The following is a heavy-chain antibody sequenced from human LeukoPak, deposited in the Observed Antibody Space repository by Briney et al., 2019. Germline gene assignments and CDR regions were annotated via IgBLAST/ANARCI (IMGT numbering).Heavy chain of an antibody. CDR2: IIPIFGTA. J-gene: IGHJ4*02. CDR1: GGTFSSYA. D-gene: IGHD2-2*01. Sequence: ASVKVSCKASGGTFSSYAISWVRQAPGQGREWMGGIIPIFGTANYAQKFQGRVTITTDESTSTAYMELSSLRSEDTAVYYCANSERGPAAPRGPYYFDYWGQGTLVTVSS. V-gene: IGHV1-69*05. CDR3: ANSERGPAAPRGPYYFDY.